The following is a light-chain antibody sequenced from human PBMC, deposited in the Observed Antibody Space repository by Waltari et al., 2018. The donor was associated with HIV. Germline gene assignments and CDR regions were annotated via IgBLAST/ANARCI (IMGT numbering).Light chain of an antibody. CDR1: ELANQH. Sequence: SSDLTQAPSVSVSPGQTASISCSGHELANQHVHWYQEKAGQAPVLVISRDSERPLGIPEGFSGSRSGSLATLTISGVLADDEADYYCQAAAPSGTSVAFGGGTKLTVL. J-gene: IGLJ2*01. CDR3: QAAAPSGTSVA. CDR2: RDS. V-gene: IGLV3-25*03.